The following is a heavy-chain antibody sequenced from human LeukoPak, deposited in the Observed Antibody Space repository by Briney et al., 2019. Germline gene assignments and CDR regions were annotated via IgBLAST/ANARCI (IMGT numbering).Heavy chain of an antibody. CDR2: ISYDGSNK. D-gene: IGHD3-22*01. J-gene: IGHJ4*02. Sequence: PGGSLRLSCAASGFTFSSYGMHWVRQAPGKGLEWVAVISYDGSNKYYADSVKGRFTISRGNSKNTLYLQMNSLRAEDTAVYYCAKDDNYYDSRSLDYWGQGTLVTVSS. CDR3: AKDDNYYDSRSLDY. V-gene: IGHV3-30*18. CDR1: GFTFSSYG.